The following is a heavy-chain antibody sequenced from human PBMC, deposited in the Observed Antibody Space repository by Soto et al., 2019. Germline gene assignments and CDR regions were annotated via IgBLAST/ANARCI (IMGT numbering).Heavy chain of an antibody. D-gene: IGHD4-17*01. J-gene: IGHJ3*02. CDR3: ARDSYGGYSDFDI. CDR2: IYHSGST. CDR1: GYSITSGYY. V-gene: IGHV4-38-2*02. Sequence: SETLSLTCTVSGYSITSGYYWGWIRQPPGKGLEWIGSIYHSGSTYYNPSLKSRVTISVDTSNNQFSLKLSSVTAADTAVYYCARDSYGGYSDFDIWGHGTMVTVSS.